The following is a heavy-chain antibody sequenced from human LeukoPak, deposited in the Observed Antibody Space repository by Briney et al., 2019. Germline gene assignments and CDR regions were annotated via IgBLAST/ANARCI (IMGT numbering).Heavy chain of an antibody. J-gene: IGHJ6*04. Sequence: SETLSLTCAVHGGSFSGYYWSWIRQPPGKGLEWIGEINHSGSTNYNPSLKSRVTMSVDTSKNQFSLKLSSVTAADTAVYYCAREDIVVVPAAMYGMDVWGKGTTVTVSS. CDR2: INHSGST. D-gene: IGHD2-2*01. CDR3: AREDIVVVPAAMYGMDV. CDR1: GGSFSGYY. V-gene: IGHV4-34*01.